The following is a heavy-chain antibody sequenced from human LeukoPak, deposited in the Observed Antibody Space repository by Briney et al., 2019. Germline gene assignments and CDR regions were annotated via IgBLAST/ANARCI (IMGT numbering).Heavy chain of an antibody. CDR2: ITGTSGIT. J-gene: IGHJ4*02. D-gene: IGHD6-19*01. CDR1: KFTFSSYW. Sequence: GGSLRLSCAASKFTFSSYWMSWVRQAPGKGLEWVSTITGTSGITYYADSVKGRFTISRDNSKNTLYLQMNSLRAEDTAVYYCAKRSVAGKKAFDYWGQGTLVTVSS. V-gene: IGHV3-23*01. CDR3: AKRSVAGKKAFDY.